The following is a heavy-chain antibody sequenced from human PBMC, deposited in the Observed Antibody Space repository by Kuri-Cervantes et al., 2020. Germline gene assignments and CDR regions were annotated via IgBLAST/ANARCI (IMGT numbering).Heavy chain of an antibody. V-gene: IGHV3-23*01. D-gene: IGHD6-19*01. CDR3: AKTARDGSSGWYNY. CDR1: GCTCSTYA. CDR2: ISGSGGST. J-gene: IGHJ4*02. Sequence: GESLKISCAASGCTCSTYAMSWVRQAPGKGLEWESAISGSGGSTYYADSGKGRFTISRDTSKNTLYLQINSLRAEGTAVYYCAKTARDGSSGWYNYWGQGTLVTVSS.